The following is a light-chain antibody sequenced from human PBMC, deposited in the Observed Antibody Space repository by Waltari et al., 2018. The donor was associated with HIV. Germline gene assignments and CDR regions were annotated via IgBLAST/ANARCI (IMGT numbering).Light chain of an antibody. Sequence: EIVLTQSPDTLSLSPGERATLSCRASQSVSSSYLAWYQQKPGQSPRLLIFDASNRATGIPDRFSGSGSGTEFTLTIRRVEPEDFAVYYCQHYGTAPRTFGPGTKVEI. V-gene: IGKV3-20*01. CDR2: DAS. CDR1: QSVSSSY. J-gene: IGKJ3*01. CDR3: QHYGTAPRT.